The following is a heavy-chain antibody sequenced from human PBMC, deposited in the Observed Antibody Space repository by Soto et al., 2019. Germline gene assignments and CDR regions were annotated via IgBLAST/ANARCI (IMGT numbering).Heavy chain of an antibody. CDR2: ISWNSVSI. CDR1: GFNFNDYG. V-gene: IGHV3-9*01. J-gene: IGHJ6*02. Sequence: GGSLRLSCAASGFNFNDYGMHWVRQAPGKGLEWVSSISWNSVSIGYADSVKGRFTISRDNAKNTLYLQMNSLRAEDTAVYYCARDLSSCTSARCYSYYYGMDVWGQGTTVTVSS. D-gene: IGHD2-2*01. CDR3: ARDLSSCTSARCYSYYYGMDV.